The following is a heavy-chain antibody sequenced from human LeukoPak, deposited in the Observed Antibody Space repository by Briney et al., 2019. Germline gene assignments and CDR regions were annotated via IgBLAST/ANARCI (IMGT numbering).Heavy chain of an antibody. D-gene: IGHD3-10*01. J-gene: IGHJ6*03. Sequence: ASVKVSCKVSGYTLTELSMHWVRQAPGKGLEWMGGFDPEDGETIYAQKFQGRVTMTEDTSTDTAYMELSSLRSEDTAVYYCARGFGELFPYYMDVWGKGTPVAVSS. CDR3: ARGFGELFPYYMDV. CDR2: FDPEDGET. CDR1: GYTLTELS. V-gene: IGHV1-24*01.